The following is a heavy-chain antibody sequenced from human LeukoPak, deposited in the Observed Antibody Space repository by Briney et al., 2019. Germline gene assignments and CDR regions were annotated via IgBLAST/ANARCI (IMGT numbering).Heavy chain of an antibody. CDR1: GFTFSSYS. V-gene: IGHV3-48*04. CDR2: ISSSSTI. J-gene: IGHJ4*02. D-gene: IGHD3-10*01. CDR3: ARDNYGSGSSIDY. Sequence: GGSLRLSCAASGFTFSSYSMNWVRQAPGKGLEWVSYISSSSTIYYADSVKGRFTISRDNAKNSLYLQMNSLRAEDTAVYYCARDNYGSGSSIDYWGQGTLVTVSS.